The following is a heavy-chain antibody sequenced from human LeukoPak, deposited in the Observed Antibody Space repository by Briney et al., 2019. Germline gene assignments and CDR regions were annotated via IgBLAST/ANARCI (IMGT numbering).Heavy chain of an antibody. Sequence: QPGGSLRLSCAASEFSVGSNYMTWVRQAPGKGLEWVSLIYSGGSTYYADSVKGRFTISRDNSKNTLYLQMNSLRAEDTAVYYCARGYCTNGVCYVTWTILGIPQADFDYWGQGTLVTVSS. CDR1: EFSVGSNY. V-gene: IGHV3-66*02. CDR2: IYSGGST. J-gene: IGHJ4*02. CDR3: ARGYCTNGVCYVTWTILGIPQADFDY. D-gene: IGHD2-8*01.